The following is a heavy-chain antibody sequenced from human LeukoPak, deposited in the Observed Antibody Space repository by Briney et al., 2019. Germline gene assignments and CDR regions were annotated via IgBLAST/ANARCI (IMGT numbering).Heavy chain of an antibody. V-gene: IGHV4-4*09. D-gene: IGHD2-21*01. CDR3: ATSNDAKIAPFDH. J-gene: IGHJ4*02. CDR1: GVSMSAYQ. CDR2: INTKGET. Sequence: SETLFLTCTVSGVSMSAYQWSWVWQSPEKGLEWIGCINTKGETSYNPSLKSRVTTSVDTSKSQFSLRLTSVTAADTAVYYCATSNDAKIAPFDHWGQGAPVTVSS.